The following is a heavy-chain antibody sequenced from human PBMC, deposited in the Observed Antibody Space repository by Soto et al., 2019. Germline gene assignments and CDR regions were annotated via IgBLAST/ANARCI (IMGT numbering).Heavy chain of an antibody. D-gene: IGHD6-13*01. CDR1: GGTFSSYA. CDR2: IIPIFGTA. Sequence: QVQLVQSGAEVKKPGSSVKVSCKASGGTFSSYAISWVRQAPGQGLEWMGGIIPIFGTANYAQKFQGRVTITADKSTSTDYMELRSLRSEDTAVYYCARRPKFSSSHQYYGMDVWGQGTTVTVSS. J-gene: IGHJ6*02. CDR3: ARRPKFSSSHQYYGMDV. V-gene: IGHV1-69*06.